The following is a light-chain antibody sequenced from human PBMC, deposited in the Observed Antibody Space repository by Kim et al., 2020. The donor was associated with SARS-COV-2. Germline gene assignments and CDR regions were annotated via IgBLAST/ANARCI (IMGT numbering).Light chain of an antibody. CDR3: QQYGSSPPWT. J-gene: IGKJ1*01. CDR1: QSVSSSY. CDR2: GAS. V-gene: IGKV3-20*01. Sequence: PGERATLSCRASQSVSSSYLAWYQQKPGHAPRLLIYGASSRATGIPDRFSGSGSGTDFTLTISRLEPEDFAVYYCQQYGSSPPWTFGQGTKVDIK.